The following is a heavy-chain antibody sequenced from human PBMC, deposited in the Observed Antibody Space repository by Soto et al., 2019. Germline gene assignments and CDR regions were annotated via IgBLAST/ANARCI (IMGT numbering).Heavy chain of an antibody. CDR3: ARETRYCSSWYNWFDP. J-gene: IGHJ5*02. Sequence: ASVKVSCKASGYTFTSYAMHWLRQAPGQRLEWMGWINAGNGNTKYSQKFQGRVTITRDTSASTAYMELSSLRSEDTAVYYCARETRYCSSWYNWFDPWGQGTLVTVSS. D-gene: IGHD6-13*01. V-gene: IGHV1-3*01. CDR1: GYTFTSYA. CDR2: INAGNGNT.